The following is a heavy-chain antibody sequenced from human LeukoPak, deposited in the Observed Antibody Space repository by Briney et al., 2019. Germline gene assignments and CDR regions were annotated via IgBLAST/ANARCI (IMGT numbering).Heavy chain of an antibody. Sequence: GSLRLSCVASGFTFSSYAMSWVRQAPGKGLEWVSGISGSGGSTYYADSVKGQFTISRDNSKNTLLLQMNSLRAEDTAVYYYAKETYSSGWYPYFDYWGQGTLVTVSS. CDR3: AKETYSSGWYPYFDY. V-gene: IGHV3-23*01. CDR2: ISGSGGST. J-gene: IGHJ4*02. D-gene: IGHD6-19*01. CDR1: GFTFSSYA.